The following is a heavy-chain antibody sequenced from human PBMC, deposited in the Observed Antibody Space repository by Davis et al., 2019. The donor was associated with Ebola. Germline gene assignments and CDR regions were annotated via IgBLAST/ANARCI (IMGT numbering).Heavy chain of an antibody. CDR2: IKTKSEGETT. Sequence: PGGSLRLSCAVSGFPFRSAWMNWVRQAPGKGLEWVGRIKTKSEGETTDYAAPVRGRFTISRDDSENTLSLQMSSLKPEDTAVYYCTTLTRTFVHVEWWGQGSLVTVSS. CDR1: GFPFRSAW. V-gene: IGHV3-15*01. J-gene: IGHJ4*02. CDR3: TTLTRTFVHVEW. D-gene: IGHD3-10*01.